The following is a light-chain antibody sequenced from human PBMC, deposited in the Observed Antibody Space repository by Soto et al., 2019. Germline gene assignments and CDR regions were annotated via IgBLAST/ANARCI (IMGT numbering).Light chain of an antibody. Sequence: QSALTQPRSVSGSPGQSVAISCTGTSRDVGGYNSVSWYQQHPGKAPKLLIYDVTKRPSGVPDHFSGSRSGNTASLTISGLQAEDEAAYFCCSYAGSYTVVFGGGTKLTVL. V-gene: IGLV2-11*01. CDR2: DVT. CDR3: CSYAGSYTVV. J-gene: IGLJ2*01. CDR1: SRDVGGYNS.